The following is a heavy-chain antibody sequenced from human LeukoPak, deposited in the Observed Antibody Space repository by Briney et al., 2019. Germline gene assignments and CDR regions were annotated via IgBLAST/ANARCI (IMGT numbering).Heavy chain of an antibody. D-gene: IGHD1-26*01. J-gene: IGHJ4*02. Sequence: PGGSLRLSCAVSGFTFSSYWMHWVRQAPGKGLVWVSRINNDGSTTSYADSVKGRFTISRDNAKNTLYLQMNSLRVEDTAVYYCARASDSGSSLDDWGQGTLVTVSS. CDR3: ARASDSGSSLDD. CDR1: GFTFSSYW. V-gene: IGHV3-74*01. CDR2: INNDGSTT.